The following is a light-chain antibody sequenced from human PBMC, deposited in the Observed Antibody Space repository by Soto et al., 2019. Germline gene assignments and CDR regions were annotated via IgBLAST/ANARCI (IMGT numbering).Light chain of an antibody. CDR2: RTS. Sequence: EIVMTQSPATLSVSPGESATLSCRASQSVSSNLAWYQQKPGQAPRLLMFRTSSRATGIPARFSGSGSGTEFTLTISSLQSEDFAVYYCQQYNNWPRTFGQGIKVDIK. V-gene: IGKV3-15*01. CDR3: QQYNNWPRT. CDR1: QSVSSN. J-gene: IGKJ1*01.